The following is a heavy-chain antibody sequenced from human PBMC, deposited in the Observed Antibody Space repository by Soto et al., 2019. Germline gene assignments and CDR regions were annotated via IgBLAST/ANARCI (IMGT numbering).Heavy chain of an antibody. CDR3: ASVDSGWYNR. CDR2: IYYSGST. V-gene: IGHV4-39*01. D-gene: IGHD6-19*01. CDR1: GGSISSSSDY. J-gene: IGHJ4*02. Sequence: SATRCITWTVSGGSISSSSDYWGWIRQPPGKGLEWIGSIYYSGSTYYNPSLKSRVTISVDTSKNQFSLKLSSVTAADTAVYYCASVDSGWYNRWGQGTLVTVSS.